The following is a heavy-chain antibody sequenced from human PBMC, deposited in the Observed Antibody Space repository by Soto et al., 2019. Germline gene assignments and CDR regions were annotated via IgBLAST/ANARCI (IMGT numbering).Heavy chain of an antibody. Sequence: LSLTCTVSGGSIGGYYWSWIRQPPGKGLEWIGYISYSGSTTYNPSLKSRVTISVDTSKNQFSLKLSSVTAADTAVYYCARGTRYSSDNWFDPWGQGTXVTVSS. D-gene: IGHD6-25*01. CDR2: ISYSGST. CDR3: ARGTRYSSDNWFDP. CDR1: GGSIGGYY. J-gene: IGHJ5*02. V-gene: IGHV4-59*01.